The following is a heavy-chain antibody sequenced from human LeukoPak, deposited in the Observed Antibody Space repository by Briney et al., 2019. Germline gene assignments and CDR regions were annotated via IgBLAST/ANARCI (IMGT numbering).Heavy chain of an antibody. CDR1: GGSISSGGYY. V-gene: IGHV4-31*03. J-gene: IGHJ4*02. CDR3: ASHKRGQWLVPYY. CDR2: IYYSGST. Sequence: SQTLSLTCTVSGGSISSGGYYWSWVRQHPGRGLEWIGYIYYSGSTYYNPSLKSRVTISVDTSKNQFSLKLSSVTAADTAVYYCASHKRGQWLVPYYWGQGTLVTVSS. D-gene: IGHD6-19*01.